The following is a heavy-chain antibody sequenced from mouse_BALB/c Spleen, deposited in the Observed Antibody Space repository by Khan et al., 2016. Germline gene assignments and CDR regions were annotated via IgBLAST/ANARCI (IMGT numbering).Heavy chain of an antibody. D-gene: IGHD2-4*01. CDR3: ARRYYEWYFDV. Sequence: QVQLKESGPELVKPGASVRISCKASGYTFPTFYIHWLKQRPGQGLEWIGWIYPGNVNTKYNEKFKDKATLTADKSSSTAYMQLSSLTSEDSAVYFCARRYYEWYFDVWGAGTTVTVSS. J-gene: IGHJ1*01. V-gene: IGHV1S56*01. CDR2: IYPGNVNT. CDR1: GYTFPTFY.